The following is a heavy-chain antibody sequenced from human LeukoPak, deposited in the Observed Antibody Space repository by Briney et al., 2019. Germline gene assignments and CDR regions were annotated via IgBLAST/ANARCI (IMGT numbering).Heavy chain of an antibody. J-gene: IGHJ4*02. Sequence: ASVKVSCKASGYTFTSYDINWVRQATGQGLEWMGWMNPNSGNTGYAQKFQGRVTITRNTSISTAYMELSSLRSEDTAVYYCARDSVYSGSSLGYWGQGALVTVSS. CDR1: GYTFTSYD. CDR2: MNPNSGNT. D-gene: IGHD1-26*01. CDR3: ARDSVYSGSSLGY. V-gene: IGHV1-8*03.